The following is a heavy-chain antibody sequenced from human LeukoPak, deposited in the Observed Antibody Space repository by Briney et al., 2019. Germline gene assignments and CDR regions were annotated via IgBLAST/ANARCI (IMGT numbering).Heavy chain of an antibody. J-gene: IGHJ4*02. D-gene: IGHD3-10*01. Sequence: SETLSLTCTVSGGSISSGDYYWSWIRQPPGKGLEWIGYIYYSGNTNYNPSLKSRVTISLDTSKNQFSLNLSSVTAADTAVYYCARVGRGSDFDYWGQGTLVTVSS. CDR2: IYYSGNT. CDR3: ARVGRGSDFDY. CDR1: GGSISSGDYY. V-gene: IGHV4-61*08.